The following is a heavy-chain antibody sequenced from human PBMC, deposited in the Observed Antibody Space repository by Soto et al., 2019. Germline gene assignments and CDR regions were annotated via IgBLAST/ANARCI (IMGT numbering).Heavy chain of an antibody. CDR1: GGTFSSYA. J-gene: IGHJ6*02. CDR2: IIPIFGTA. D-gene: IGHD3-22*01. V-gene: IGHV1-69*13. CDR3: ARRGDYYDSSGPTFYYYYGMDV. Sequence: SVKVSCKASGGTFSSYAISWVRQAPGEGLEWMGGIIPIFGTANYAQKFQGRVTITADESTSTAYMELSSLRSEDTAVYYCARRGDYYDSSGPTFYYYYGMDVWGQGTTVTVSS.